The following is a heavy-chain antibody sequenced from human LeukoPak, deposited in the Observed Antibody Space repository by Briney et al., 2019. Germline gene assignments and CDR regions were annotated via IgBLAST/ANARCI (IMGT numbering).Heavy chain of an antibody. CDR1: GFTFSSYA. CDR2: IYSGGST. V-gene: IGHV3-53*01. Sequence: GGSLRLSCAASGFTFSSYAMSWVRQAPGKGLEWVSVIYSGGSTYYADSVKGRFTISRDNSKNTLYLQMNSLRAEDTAVYYCASCYYGSGSYYLDYWGQGTLVTVSS. CDR3: ASCYYGSGSYYLDY. D-gene: IGHD3-10*01. J-gene: IGHJ4*02.